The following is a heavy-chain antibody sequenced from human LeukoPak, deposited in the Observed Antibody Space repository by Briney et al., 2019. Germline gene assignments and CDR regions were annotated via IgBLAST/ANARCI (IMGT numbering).Heavy chain of an antibody. CDR2: FDPGDGET. CDR3: ATFRLVDYYFDY. V-gene: IGHV1-24*01. J-gene: IGHJ4*02. Sequence: GASVKVSCKVSGYTLTELSMHWVRQAPGKGLEWMGGFDPGDGETIYAQKFQGRVTMTEDTSTDTAYMELSSLRSEDTAVYYCATFRLVDYYFDYWGQGALVTVSS. CDR1: GYTLTELS. D-gene: IGHD2-15*01.